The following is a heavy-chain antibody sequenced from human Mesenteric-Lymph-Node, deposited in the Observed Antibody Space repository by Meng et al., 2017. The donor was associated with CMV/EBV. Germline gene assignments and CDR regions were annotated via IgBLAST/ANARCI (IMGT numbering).Heavy chain of an antibody. CDR1: GFTFSNAW. CDR2: IKQDGSEK. CDR3: ARVTYCGGDCYPYYYYGMDV. J-gene: IGHJ6*02. Sequence: GESLKISCAASGFTFSNAWMSWVRQAPGKGLEWVANIKQDGSEKYYVDSVKGRFTISRDNAKNSLYLQMNSLRAEDTAVYYCARVTYCGGDCYPYYYYGMDVWGQGTTVTVSS. D-gene: IGHD2-21*01. V-gene: IGHV3-7*01.